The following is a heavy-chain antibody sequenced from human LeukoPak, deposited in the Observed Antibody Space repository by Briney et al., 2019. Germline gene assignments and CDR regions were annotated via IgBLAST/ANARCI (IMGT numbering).Heavy chain of an antibody. CDR2: INWDGGST. V-gene: IGHV3-20*04. J-gene: IGHJ3*02. CDR3: ARTVSSAGWSDDAFDI. CDR1: EG. Sequence: PVGSLRLSCAASEGMSWARQAPGKGLEWVSGINWDGGSTGYADSVKGRFTISRDNAKNFLYLQMNSLRAEDTALYYCARTVSSAGWSDDAFDIWGQGTMVTVSS. D-gene: IGHD6-19*01.